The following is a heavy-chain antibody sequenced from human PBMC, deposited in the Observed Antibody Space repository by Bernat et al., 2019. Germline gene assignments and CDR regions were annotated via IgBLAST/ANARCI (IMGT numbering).Heavy chain of an antibody. Sequence: QVQLVQSGAEVKKPGASVKVSCKASGYTFTSYDINWVRQATGQGLEWMGWMNPNSGNTGYAQKFQGRVTMTRNTSISTAYMELSSLRSEDTAVYYRARGRYCTNGVCYTGGDYWGQGTLVTVSS. V-gene: IGHV1-8*01. J-gene: IGHJ4*02. D-gene: IGHD2-8*01. CDR3: ARGRYCTNGVCYTGGDY. CDR1: GYTFTSYD. CDR2: MNPNSGNT.